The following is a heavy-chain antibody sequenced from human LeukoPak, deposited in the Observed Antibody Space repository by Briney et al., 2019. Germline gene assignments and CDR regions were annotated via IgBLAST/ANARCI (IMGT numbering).Heavy chain of an antibody. CDR2: IIPILGIA. J-gene: IGHJ4*02. Sequence: GASVKVSCKASGGTFSSYAISWVRQAPGQGLEWMGRIIPILGIANYAQKFQGRVTITTDKSTSTAYMELSSLRSEDTAVYYCASGLRQLGFDYWGQGTLVTVSS. CDR1: GGTFSSYA. CDR3: ASGLRQLGFDY. D-gene: IGHD6-13*01. V-gene: IGHV1-69*04.